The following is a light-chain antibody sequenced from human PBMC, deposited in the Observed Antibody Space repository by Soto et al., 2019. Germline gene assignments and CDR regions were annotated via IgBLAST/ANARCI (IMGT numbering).Light chain of an antibody. Sequence: DIQMTQSPSSLSASVGDRVTVTCRASQGIGTYLAWYQQKPGKVPELLIYGASTLQSGVPSRFSGSGSGTDFTLTINSLQPEDVGTYYCQKYNGAPLTFGPGTKVDIK. CDR1: QGIGTY. CDR2: GAS. V-gene: IGKV1-27*01. CDR3: QKYNGAPLT. J-gene: IGKJ3*01.